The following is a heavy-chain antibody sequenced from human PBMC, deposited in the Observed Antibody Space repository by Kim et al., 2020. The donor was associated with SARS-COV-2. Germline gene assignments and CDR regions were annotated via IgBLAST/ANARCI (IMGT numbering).Heavy chain of an antibody. CDR2: IKSKTDGGTT. Sequence: GGSLRLSCAASGFTFSNAWMSWVRQAPGKALEWVGRIKSKTDGGTTDYAAPVKGRFTISRDDSKNTLYLQMNSLKTEDTAVYYCTTDLRQLLYTVRGPRFDYWGQGTLVTVSS. J-gene: IGHJ4*02. CDR3: TTDLRQLLYTVRGPRFDY. CDR1: GFTFSNAW. D-gene: IGHD2-2*02. V-gene: IGHV3-15*01.